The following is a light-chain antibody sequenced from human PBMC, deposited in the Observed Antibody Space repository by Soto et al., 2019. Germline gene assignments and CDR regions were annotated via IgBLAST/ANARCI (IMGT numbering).Light chain of an antibody. CDR3: QQFKSYPIT. V-gene: IGKV4-1*01. J-gene: IGKJ5*01. Sequence: DFVVTQSPKSLAVTLGGRATINCKSSQSLLYTSNNKNYLAWYQQKPGQPPKLIIYWASTRESGVPDRFTGSGSGTDFTLTISSLQPEDFGTYYCQQFKSYPITFGQGTRLE. CDR1: QSLLYTSNNKNY. CDR2: WAS.